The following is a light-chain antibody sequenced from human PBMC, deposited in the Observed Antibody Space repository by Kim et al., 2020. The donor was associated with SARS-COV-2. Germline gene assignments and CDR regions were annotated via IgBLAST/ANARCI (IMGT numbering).Light chain of an antibody. V-gene: IGLV2-8*01. CDR3: SSYAGSNTWGV. J-gene: IGLJ3*02. Sequence: QSVTISCTGTSSDVGGYNYVSWYQQHPGKAPKLMIYEVSKRPSGVPDRFSGSKSGNTASLTVSGLQAEDEADYYCSSYAGSNTWGVFGGGTQLTVL. CDR1: SSDVGGYNY. CDR2: EVS.